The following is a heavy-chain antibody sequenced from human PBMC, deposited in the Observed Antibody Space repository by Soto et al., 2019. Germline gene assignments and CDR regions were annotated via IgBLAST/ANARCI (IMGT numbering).Heavy chain of an antibody. CDR1: GGTFSSYA. V-gene: IGHV1-69*13. J-gene: IGHJ6*02. CDR2: IIPIFGTA. CDR3: ARGGGSSSSRGYYYYGMDV. Sequence: SVKVSCKASGGTFSSYAISWVRQAPGQGLEWMGGIIPIFGTANYAQKFQGRVTITADESTSTAYMELSSLRSEDTAVYYCARGGGSSSSRGYYYYGMDVWGQGTTVTSP. D-gene: IGHD6-6*01.